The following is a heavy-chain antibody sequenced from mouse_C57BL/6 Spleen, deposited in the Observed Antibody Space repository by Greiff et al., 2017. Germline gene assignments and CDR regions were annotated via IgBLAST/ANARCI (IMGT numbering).Heavy chain of an antibody. CDR1: GFTFSSYA. CDR3: ARQTAQAKDY. CDR2: ISDGGSYT. Sequence: VQLKESGGGLVKPGGSLKLSCAASGFTFSSYAMSWVRQTPEKRLEWVATISDGGSYTYYPDNGKGRFTISRDNAKNNLYLQMSHLKSEDTAMYYCARQTAQAKDYWGQGTTLTVSS. J-gene: IGHJ2*01. V-gene: IGHV5-4*01. D-gene: IGHD3-2*02.